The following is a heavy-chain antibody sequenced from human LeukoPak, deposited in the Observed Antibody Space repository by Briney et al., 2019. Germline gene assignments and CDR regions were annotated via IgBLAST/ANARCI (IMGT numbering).Heavy chain of an antibody. D-gene: IGHD1-1*01. CDR2: IYLGDSDA. CDR3: ARALRRTRLDAFDI. Sequence: GESLKISCQVSGHTFSTYWIGWVRQMPGKGLEWMGIIYLGDSDARYSPSFQGQVTMSADKSSSTAYLQWRSLTASDTAIYYCARALRRTRLDAFDIWGQGTMVTVSS. CDR1: GHTFSTYW. J-gene: IGHJ3*02. V-gene: IGHV5-51*01.